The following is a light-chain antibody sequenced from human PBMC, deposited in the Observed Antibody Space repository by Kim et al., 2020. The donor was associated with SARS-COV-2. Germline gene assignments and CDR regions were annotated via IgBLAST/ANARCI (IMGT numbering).Light chain of an antibody. CDR2: QIS. V-gene: IGKV2-24*01. Sequence: IVMTQTPLSLPVALGQPAYISRRSSQSVVHSDGNTYLSWLQQRPGQPPRLLIYQISNRFSGVPDRFSGSGAGTDFTLRISRVEPEDVGFYYCTQTTLFPHSFGQGTKLEIK. J-gene: IGKJ2*01. CDR3: TQTTLFPHS. CDR1: QSVVHSDGNTY.